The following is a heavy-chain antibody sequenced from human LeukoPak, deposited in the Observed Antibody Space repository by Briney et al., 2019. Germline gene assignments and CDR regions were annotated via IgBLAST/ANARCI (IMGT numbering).Heavy chain of an antibody. Sequence: GASVKVSCKASGYTFTGYYMHWVRQAPGQGLEWMGWINPNSGGTNYAQKFQGRVTMTRDTSISTAYMELSRLRSDDTAVYYCARAIGFGSSSWYYFDYWGQGTLVTVSS. D-gene: IGHD6-13*01. CDR2: INPNSGGT. CDR3: ARAIGFGSSSWYYFDY. CDR1: GYTFTGYY. J-gene: IGHJ4*02. V-gene: IGHV1-2*02.